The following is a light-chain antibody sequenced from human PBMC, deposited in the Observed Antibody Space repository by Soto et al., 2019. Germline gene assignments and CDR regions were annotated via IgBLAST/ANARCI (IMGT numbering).Light chain of an antibody. J-gene: IGKJ1*01. CDR2: WAS. CDR1: QSVLSSSNNKNY. CDR3: QQHYNAPRT. Sequence: DIVMTQSPDSLAVSLGERATINCKSSQSVLSSSNNKNYLVWYQQKPGQPPKLLIYWASIRESGVPDRFSGSGSGTDFTLTISSLQAEDVAVYYCQQHYNAPRTFGQGTKVEIK. V-gene: IGKV4-1*01.